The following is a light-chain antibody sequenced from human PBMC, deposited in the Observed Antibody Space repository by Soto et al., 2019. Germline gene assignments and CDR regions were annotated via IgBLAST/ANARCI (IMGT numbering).Light chain of an antibody. CDR2: DVS. V-gene: IGLV2-14*01. J-gene: IGLJ2*01. CDR1: SSDVGGYNY. Sequence: QSVLTQPASVSGSPGQAITISFTGTSSDVGGYNYVSWYQQHPGKAPKLMIYDVSNRPSGVSNRFSGSKSGNTASLTISGLQAEDEDDYYCSSYTSSSTLVVCGGGTQLTVL. CDR3: SSYTSSSTLVV.